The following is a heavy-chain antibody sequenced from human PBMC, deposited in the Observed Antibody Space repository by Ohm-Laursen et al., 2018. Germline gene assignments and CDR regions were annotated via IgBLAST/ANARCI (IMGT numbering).Heavy chain of an antibody. J-gene: IGHJ4*02. D-gene: IGHD1-7*01. CDR2: IGTAGDT. V-gene: IGHV3-13*01. Sequence: SLRLSCAASGFTFSSYDMHWVRQATGKGLEWVSAIGTAGDTYYPGSVKGRFTISRENAKNSLYLQMNSLRAEDTAVYYCARSRPNWNYGYWGQGTLVTVSS. CDR1: GFTFSSYD. CDR3: ARSRPNWNYGY.